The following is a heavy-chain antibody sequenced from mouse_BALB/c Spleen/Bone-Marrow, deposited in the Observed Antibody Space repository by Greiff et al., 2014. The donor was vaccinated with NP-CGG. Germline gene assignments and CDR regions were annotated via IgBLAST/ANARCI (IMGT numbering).Heavy chain of an antibody. D-gene: IGHD1-1*02. CDR1: GYTFTSYY. CDR3: SDGDSVDY. V-gene: IGHV1S56*01. J-gene: IGHJ2*01. CDR2: IYPGNVNT. Sequence: VQLQQSGPELVKPGASVRISCKASGYTFTSYYIHWVKQRPGQGLEWIGWIYPGNVNTKYNEKFKGKATLTADKSSNTAYMQLCSMTSEDSAVYFCSDGDSVDYWGHTTTLNVSS.